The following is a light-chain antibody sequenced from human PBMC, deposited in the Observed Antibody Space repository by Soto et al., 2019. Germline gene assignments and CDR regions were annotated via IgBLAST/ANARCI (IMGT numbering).Light chain of an antibody. CDR2: EVS. Sequence: QSALTQPPSASGSPGQSVTISCSGTSSDVGGYNYVSWYQQHPGKAPKLMIYEVSKRPSGVPDRFSGSKSGNTASLTVSGLQAEYEADYYCSSYGGRNNLIFGGGTKLTVL. CDR1: SSDVGGYNY. V-gene: IGLV2-8*01. J-gene: IGLJ2*01. CDR3: SSYGGRNNLI.